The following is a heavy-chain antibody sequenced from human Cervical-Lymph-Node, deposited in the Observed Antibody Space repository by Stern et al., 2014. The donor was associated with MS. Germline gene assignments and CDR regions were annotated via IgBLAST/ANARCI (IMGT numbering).Heavy chain of an antibody. J-gene: IGHJ3*02. CDR2: ISSSSSTI. Sequence: VQLVESGAGLVQPGGSLTLTCAASGFTFSSYRMDWVWQGQAKGLEWVSYISSSSSTIYYADSVKGRFTISRDNAKNSLYLQMNSLRDEDTAVYYCARDRRDAFDIWGQGTMVTVSS. CDR1: GFTFSSYR. CDR3: ARDRRDAFDI. V-gene: IGHV3-48*02.